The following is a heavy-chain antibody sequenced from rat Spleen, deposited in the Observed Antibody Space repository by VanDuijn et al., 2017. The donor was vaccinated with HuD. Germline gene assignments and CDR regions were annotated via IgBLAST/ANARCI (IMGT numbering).Heavy chain of an antibody. CDR2: ISYDGSST. CDR1: GFTFSDYY. V-gene: IGHV5-29*01. D-gene: IGHD1-8*01. CDR3: ARHETTVAPFDY. Sequence: EVQLVESDGGLVQPGRSLKLSCAASGFTFSDYYMAWVRQAPTKGLEWVATISYDGSSTYYRDSVKGRFTISRDNAKSTLYLQMDSLRSEDTATYYCARHETTVAPFDYWGQGVMVTVSS. J-gene: IGHJ2*01.